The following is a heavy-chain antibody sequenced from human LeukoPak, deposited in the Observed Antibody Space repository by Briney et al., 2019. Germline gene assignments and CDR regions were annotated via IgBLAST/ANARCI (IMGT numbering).Heavy chain of an antibody. CDR2: IYHSGST. CDR1: GGSISSSNW. J-gene: IGHJ4*02. V-gene: IGHV4-4*02. Sequence: SETLSLTCAVSGGSISSSNWWSWVRQPPEKGLEWIGEIYHSGSTNYSPSLKSRVTISVDKSKNQFSLNLSSVTAADTAVYYCARGSHWNQLHYFDYWGQGTLVTVSS. D-gene: IGHD1-1*01. CDR3: ARGSHWNQLHYFDY.